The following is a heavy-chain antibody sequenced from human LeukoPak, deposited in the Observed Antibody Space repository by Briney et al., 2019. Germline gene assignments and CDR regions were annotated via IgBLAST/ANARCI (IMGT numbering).Heavy chain of an antibody. V-gene: IGHV4-59*01. J-gene: IGHJ4*02. CDR3: ARDRAFSGYSYGLDY. D-gene: IGHD5-18*01. CDR1: GASISSYY. Sequence: SETLSLICAVSGASISSYYWSWIRQPPGRGLEWLAYIYYSGSTNYNPSLKSRVTISVDTSKNQFSLKLSSVTAADTAVYYCARDRAFSGYSYGLDYWGQGALVTVSS. CDR2: IYYSGST.